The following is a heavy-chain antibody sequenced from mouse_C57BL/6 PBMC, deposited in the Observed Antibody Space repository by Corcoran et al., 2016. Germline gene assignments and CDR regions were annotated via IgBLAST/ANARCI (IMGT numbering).Heavy chain of an antibody. V-gene: IGHV1-80*01. CDR3: ARRSGSSRYFDV. CDR1: GYAFSSYW. J-gene: IGHJ1*03. CDR2: IYPGDGDT. D-gene: IGHD1-1*01. Sequence: QVQLQQSGAELVKPGASVKISCKASGYAFSSYWMNWVKQRPGKGLEWIGQIYPGDGDTNYNGKFKGKATLTADKSSSTAYMQLSSLTSEDSAVYFCARRSGSSRYFDVWGTGTTVTVSS.